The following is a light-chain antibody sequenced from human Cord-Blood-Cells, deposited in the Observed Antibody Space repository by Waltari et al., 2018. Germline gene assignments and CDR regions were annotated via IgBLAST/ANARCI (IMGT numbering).Light chain of an antibody. CDR2: EGS. CDR3: CSYAGSSTWV. Sequence: QSALTQPASVSGSPGPSITISRPGTSSDVGSYNLVSWYQQHPGKAPKLMIYEGSKRPSGVSNRFSGSKSGNTASLTISGLQAEDEADYYCCSYAGSSTWVFGGGTKLTVL. J-gene: IGLJ3*02. CDR1: SSDVGSYNL. V-gene: IGLV2-23*01.